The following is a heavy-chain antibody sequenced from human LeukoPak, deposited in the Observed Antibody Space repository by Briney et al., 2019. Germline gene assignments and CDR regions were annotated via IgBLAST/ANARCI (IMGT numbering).Heavy chain of an antibody. V-gene: IGHV1-18*01. J-gene: IGHJ4*02. Sequence: ASVKVSCKASGRTFGNSDINWVRQAPGQGLEWMGWISAYNGNTNYAQKLQGRVTMTTDTSTSTAYMELRSLRSDDTAVYYCARARIGYQFDYWGQGTLVTVSS. CDR3: ARARIGYQFDY. D-gene: IGHD6-25*01. CDR2: ISAYNGNT. CDR1: GRTFGNSD.